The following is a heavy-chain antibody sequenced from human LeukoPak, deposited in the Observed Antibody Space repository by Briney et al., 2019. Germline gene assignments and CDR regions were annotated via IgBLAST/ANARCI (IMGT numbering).Heavy chain of an antibody. CDR1: GFTFSDYY. J-gene: IGHJ4*02. CDR2: ISGSGSTI. CDR3: ASWGYSKSPH. D-gene: IGHD6-13*01. V-gene: IGHV3-11*04. Sequence: GGSLRLSCAASGFTFSDYYMSCIRQAPGKGLEWVSYISGSGSTIYYADSVKGRFTISRGNAKNSLYLQMNSLRAEDTAVYYCASWGYSKSPHWGQGTLVTVSS.